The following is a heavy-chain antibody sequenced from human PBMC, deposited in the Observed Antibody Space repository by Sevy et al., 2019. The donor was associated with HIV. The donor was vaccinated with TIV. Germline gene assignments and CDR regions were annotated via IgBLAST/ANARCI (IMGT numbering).Heavy chain of an antibody. CDR3: AKESTNRYYDFWSGYTNYYGMDV. J-gene: IGHJ6*02. D-gene: IGHD3-3*01. CDR2: ISYDGSNK. CDR1: GFTFSSYG. V-gene: IGHV3-30*18. Sequence: GGSLRLSCAASGFTFSSYGMHWVRQAPGKGLEWVAVISYDGSNKYYADSVKGRFTISRDKSKNTLYLQMNSLRAEDTAVYYCAKESTNRYYDFWSGYTNYYGMDVWGQGTTVTVSS.